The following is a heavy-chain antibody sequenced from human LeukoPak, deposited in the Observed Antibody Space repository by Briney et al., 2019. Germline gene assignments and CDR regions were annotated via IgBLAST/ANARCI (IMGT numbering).Heavy chain of an antibody. V-gene: IGHV3-23*01. CDR1: GFTFSSYA. CDR2: ISGSGGST. Sequence: PGGSLRPSCAASGFTFSSYAMSWVRQAPGKGLEWVSAISGSGGSTYYADSVKGRFTISRDNSKNTLYLQMNSLRAEDTAVYYCAKTLRYFDWPPEGDYWGQGTLVTVSP. D-gene: IGHD3-9*01. J-gene: IGHJ4*02. CDR3: AKTLRYFDWPPEGDY.